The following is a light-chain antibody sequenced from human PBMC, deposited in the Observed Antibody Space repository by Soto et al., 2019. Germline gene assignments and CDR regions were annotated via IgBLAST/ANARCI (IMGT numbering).Light chain of an antibody. V-gene: IGLV2-14*03. J-gene: IGLJ1*01. CDR2: DVS. CDR1: SSDVGDYNY. Sequence: QSVLTQPASVSGSPGQSITISCTGTSSDVGDYNYVSCYQHHPGKAPNLIIYDVSNRPSGVSIRFSGSKSDSTASLTISGLQPEDEADYHCSSYTTSNTRQIVFGTGTKVTVL. CDR3: SSYTTSNTRQIV.